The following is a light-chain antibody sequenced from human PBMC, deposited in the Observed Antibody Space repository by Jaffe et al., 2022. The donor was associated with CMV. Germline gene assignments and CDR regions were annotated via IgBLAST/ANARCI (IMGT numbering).Light chain of an antibody. Sequence: SSEVTQDPAVSVALGQTVRITCQGDSLRNYFTTWYRQKPGQAPELVIYGQDNRPSGIPPRFSGSTSGNTASLTIIGTRAEDEADYYCTSRDSRGNLVVFGGGTKLTVL. J-gene: IGLJ2*01. CDR3: TSRDSRGNLVV. CDR1: SLRNYF. V-gene: IGLV3-19*01. CDR2: GQD.